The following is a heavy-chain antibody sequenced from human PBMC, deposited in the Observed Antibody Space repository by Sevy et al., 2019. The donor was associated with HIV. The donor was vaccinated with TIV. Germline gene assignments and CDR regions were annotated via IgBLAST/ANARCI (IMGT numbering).Heavy chain of an antibody. Sequence: GGSLRLSCTASGFTFGDYTMSWVRQAPGKGLEWVSFIRSKAYGGTTQYAASVKGRLTISRDDSKSIAYLQMNSLRTEDTAVYYCTRVEGATDWGMDVWGQGTTVTVSS. CDR1: GFTFGDYT. CDR3: TRVEGATDWGMDV. CDR2: IRSKAYGGTT. J-gene: IGHJ6*02. D-gene: IGHD1-26*01. V-gene: IGHV3-49*04.